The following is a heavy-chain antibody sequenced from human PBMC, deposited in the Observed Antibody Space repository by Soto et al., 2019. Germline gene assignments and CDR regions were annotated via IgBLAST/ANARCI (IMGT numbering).Heavy chain of an antibody. V-gene: IGHV3-23*01. J-gene: IGHJ4*02. CDR1: GFTFSSYA. CDR2: ISGSGGST. D-gene: IGHD2-2*01. CDR3: ASDGISTSCYWRG. Sequence: EVQLLESGGGLVQPGGSLRLSCAASGFTFSSYAMSWVRQAPGKGLEWVSAISGSGGSTYYADSVKGRFTISRDNSKHTLYRQMNSLRAEDSAVYYCASDGISTSCYWRGWGQGTLVTVSS.